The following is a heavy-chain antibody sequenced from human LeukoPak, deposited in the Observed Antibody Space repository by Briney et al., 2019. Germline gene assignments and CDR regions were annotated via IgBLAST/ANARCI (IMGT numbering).Heavy chain of an antibody. CDR2: INPSGGST. CDR3: ARDYCSGGSCYSRFDY. CDR1: GYTFTSYY. V-gene: IGHV1-46*01. J-gene: IGHJ4*02. D-gene: IGHD2-15*01. Sequence: ASVKVSCKASGYTFTSYYMHWVRQAPGQGLEWVGIINPSGGSTSYAQKFQGRVTMTRDTSTGTVYMELSSLRSEDTAAYYCARDYCSGGSCYSRFDYWGQGTLVTVSS.